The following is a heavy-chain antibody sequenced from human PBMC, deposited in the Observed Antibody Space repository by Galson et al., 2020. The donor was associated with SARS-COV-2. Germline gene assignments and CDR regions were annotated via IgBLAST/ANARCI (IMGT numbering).Heavy chain of an antibody. CDR3: AKEVPMTGRTDEYFQH. D-gene: IGHD3-9*01. CDR1: GFTFSSCP. J-gene: IGHJ1*01. Sequence: GGSLRLSCAASGFTFSSCPMSWVRQAPGQGLEWVLEIRGSGDTTYYADSVKGRFTISRDTSKNTLYLQMNSLRAEDTAIYYCAKEVPMTGRTDEYFQHWGQGTLVTVSS. CDR2: IRGSGDTT. V-gene: IGHV3-23*01.